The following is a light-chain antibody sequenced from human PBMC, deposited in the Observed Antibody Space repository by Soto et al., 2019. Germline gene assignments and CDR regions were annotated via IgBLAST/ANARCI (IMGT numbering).Light chain of an antibody. J-gene: IGLJ1*01. CDR3: CSYTGASTYV. CDR1: SGDVGGYNY. Sequence: QSALTQPASVSGSPGQSVTISCAGTSGDVGGYNYVSWYQQHPGKAPKLMIHAVTNRPSGVSNRFSGSKSGNTASLTISSLQAEDEVDYYCCSYTGASTYVFGTGTKLTVL. V-gene: IGLV2-14*01. CDR2: AVT.